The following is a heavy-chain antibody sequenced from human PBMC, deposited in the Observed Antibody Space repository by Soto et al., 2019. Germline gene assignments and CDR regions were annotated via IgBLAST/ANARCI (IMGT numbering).Heavy chain of an antibody. V-gene: IGHV5-10-1*03. Sequence: EGQLVQSGAEVKKPGESLRISCKGSGYSFTSYWISWVRQMPGKGLEWMGRIDPSDSYTNYSPSFQGHVTISADKSISTAYLQWSSLKASDTAMYYCARHEYSSSQRPYGMDVWGQGTTVTVSS. J-gene: IGHJ6*02. CDR2: IDPSDSYT. D-gene: IGHD6-6*01. CDR3: ARHEYSSSQRPYGMDV. CDR1: GYSFTSYW.